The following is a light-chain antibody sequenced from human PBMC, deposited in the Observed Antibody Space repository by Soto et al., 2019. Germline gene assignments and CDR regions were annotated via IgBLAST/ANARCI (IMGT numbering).Light chain of an antibody. CDR1: QSISSY. CDR3: QQYDNPPRT. Sequence: HKTESTYTVSASVGDRVTITCRASQSISSYLNWYQQKPGKAPTLLIYDASNLDTGVPSRFSGSGSGTDFTLTIRRRQPEDIATYYCQQYDNPPRTFGRGTKVDIK. CDR2: DAS. V-gene: IGKV1-33*01. J-gene: IGKJ4*01.